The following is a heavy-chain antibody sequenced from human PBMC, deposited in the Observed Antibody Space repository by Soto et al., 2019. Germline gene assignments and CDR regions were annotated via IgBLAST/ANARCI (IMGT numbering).Heavy chain of an antibody. J-gene: IGHJ6*03. CDR1: GFTFSSYG. D-gene: IGHD6-13*01. CDR3: AKANRDPGIAAAGTTTGAYYYYYMDV. CDR2: ISYDGGNK. V-gene: IGHV3-30*18. Sequence: QVQLVESGGGVVQPGRSLRLSCAASGFTFSSYGMHWVRQAPGKGLEWVAVISYDGGNKYYADSVKGRFTISRDNSKNTLYLQMNSLRAEDTAVYYCAKANRDPGIAAAGTTTGAYYYYYMDVWGKGTTVTVSS.